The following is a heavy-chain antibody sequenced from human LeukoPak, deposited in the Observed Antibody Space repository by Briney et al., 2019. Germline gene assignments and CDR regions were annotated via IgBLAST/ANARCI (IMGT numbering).Heavy chain of an antibody. Sequence: GRSLRLSCAASGFTFSSYAMHWVRQAPGKGLEWVAVISYDGSNKYYADSVKGRFTISRDNSKNTLYLQMNSLRAEDTAVYYCAREWSGHYGAYYFDYWGQGTLVTVSS. CDR2: ISYDGSNK. CDR3: AREWSGHYGAYYFDY. J-gene: IGHJ4*02. CDR1: GFTFSSYA. D-gene: IGHD3-3*01. V-gene: IGHV3-30-3*01.